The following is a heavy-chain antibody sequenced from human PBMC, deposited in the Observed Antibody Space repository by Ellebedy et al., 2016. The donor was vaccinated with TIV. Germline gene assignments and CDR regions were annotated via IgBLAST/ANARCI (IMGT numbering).Heavy chain of an antibody. V-gene: IGHV3-33*01. J-gene: IGHJ4*02. CDR3: VRDLHWSYFD. CDR2: ILYDGSNR. Sequence: GESLKISCAASGFTFRSYGMHSVRQAPGKGLEWVAVILYDGSNRYYGDSVKGRFSISRDNSKNTLYLEMNSLRAEDTAVYYCVRDLHWSYFDWGQGTLVTVSS. D-gene: IGHD1-26*01. CDR1: GFTFRSYG.